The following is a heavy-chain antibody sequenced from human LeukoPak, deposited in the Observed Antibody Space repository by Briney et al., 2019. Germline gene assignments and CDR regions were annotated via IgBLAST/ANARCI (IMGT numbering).Heavy chain of an antibody. J-gene: IGHJ4*02. D-gene: IGHD3-22*01. CDR2: ISSSGGI. CDR3: AREDDSSGYYYGIFDY. CDR1: GFTFSSYE. V-gene: IGHV3-48*03. Sequence: GESLRLSCAASGFTFSSYEMNWVRQAPGKGLEWVAYISSSGGIHYADSVKDRFTISRDNAKNSLYLQMNSLRVEDTAVYYCAREDDSSGYYYGIFDYWGQGTLVTVSS.